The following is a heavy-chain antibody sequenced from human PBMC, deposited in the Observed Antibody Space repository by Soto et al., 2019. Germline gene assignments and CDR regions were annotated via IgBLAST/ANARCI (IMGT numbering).Heavy chain of an antibody. CDR2: IYYSGST. CDR1: GGSISSGGYY. Sequence: PSETLSLTCTVSGGSISSGGYYWSWIRQHPGKGLEWIGYIYYSGSTYYNPSLKSRVTISVDTSKNQFSLKLSSVTAADTAVYYCARAIRYDYYYGMDVWGQGTTVTVSS. D-gene: IGHD4-17*01. CDR3: ARAIRYDYYYGMDV. V-gene: IGHV4-31*03. J-gene: IGHJ6*02.